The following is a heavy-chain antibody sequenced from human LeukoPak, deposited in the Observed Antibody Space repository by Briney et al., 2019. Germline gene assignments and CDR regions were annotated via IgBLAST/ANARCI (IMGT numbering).Heavy chain of an antibody. D-gene: IGHD1-26*01. J-gene: IGHJ4*02. V-gene: IGHV4-39*01. CDR2: VYYSGST. Sequence: PSETLSLTCTVSGGSISSSSYYWAWIRQPPGKGLEWIGTVYYSGSTYYNPSLKSRVTISVDTSKNQFSLKLSSVTAADTAVYYCARAIEVGAMTPFDYWGQGTLVTVSS. CDR3: ARAIEVGAMTPFDY. CDR1: GGSISSSSYY.